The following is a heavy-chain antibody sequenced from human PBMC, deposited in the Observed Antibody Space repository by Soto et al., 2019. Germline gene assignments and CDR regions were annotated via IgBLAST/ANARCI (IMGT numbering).Heavy chain of an antibody. Sequence: EVQLVESGGGLVQPGGSLRLSCADSGLTFSSYDMHWVRQPTGKGLEWVSAIGIGGDTYYSDSVKGRFTISRDNAKNALYLKMNNLRAGDTAVYYCAWGDYRSWGQGTLVVVSS. J-gene: IGHJ4*02. D-gene: IGHD4-17*01. CDR2: IGIGGDT. CDR1: GLTFSSYD. V-gene: IGHV3-13*01. CDR3: AWGDYRS.